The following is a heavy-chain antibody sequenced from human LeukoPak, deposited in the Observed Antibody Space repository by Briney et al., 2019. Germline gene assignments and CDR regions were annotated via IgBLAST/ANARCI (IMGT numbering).Heavy chain of an antibody. J-gene: IGHJ4*02. V-gene: IGHV3-21*01. D-gene: IGHD7-27*01. CDR1: GLTFSSYS. Sequence: PGGSLRLSCAASGLTFSSYSMNWVRQAPGKGLEWVSSISSSSSYIYYADSVKGRFTISRDNAKNSLYLQMNSLRAEDTAVYYCARNPSELGILDYLGQGTLVTGPS. CDR3: ARNPSELGILDY. CDR2: ISSSSSYI.